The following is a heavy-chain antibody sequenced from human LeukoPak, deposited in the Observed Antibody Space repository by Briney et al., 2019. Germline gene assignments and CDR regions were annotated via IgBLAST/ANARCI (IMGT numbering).Heavy chain of an antibody. Sequence: GGSLRLSCATSGFTFSNHAMHWVRQATGRGLEWVSAIGTAGDTFYPGSVKGRFTISRENAKNSLSLQMNSLRAEDTAVYYCVRQQTPHGNFDYGGQGPLVTVSS. D-gene: IGHD1-26*01. CDR3: VRQQTPHGNFDY. CDR2: IGTAGDT. CDR1: GFTFSNHA. J-gene: IGHJ4*02. V-gene: IGHV3-13*01.